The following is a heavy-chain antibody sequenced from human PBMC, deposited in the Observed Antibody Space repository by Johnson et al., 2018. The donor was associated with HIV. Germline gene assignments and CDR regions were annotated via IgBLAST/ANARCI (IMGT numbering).Heavy chain of an antibody. J-gene: IGHJ3*02. V-gene: IGHV3-30-3*01. Sequence: QVQLVESGGGVVQPGRSLRLSCAASGFTFSSYAMHWVRQAPGKGLEWVAVISYDGSNKYYADSVKGRFTISRDNAKNTLYLQLNSLRGEDTAVYYCASGPPVNACDIWGQGTMVTVSS. CDR1: GFTFSSYA. CDR2: ISYDGSNK. CDR3: ASGPPVNACDI.